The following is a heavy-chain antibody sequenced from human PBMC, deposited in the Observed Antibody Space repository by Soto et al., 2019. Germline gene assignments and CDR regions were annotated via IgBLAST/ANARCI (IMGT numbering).Heavy chain of an antibody. Sequence: VGSLRLSCAASGFTFSTYVMHWVRQAPGKGLEWVAAIWYDSSNIYYADSVKGRFTISRDNSKSTLYLQINSLRAEDTAVYYCASLIDSFDIWGQGTMVTV. J-gene: IGHJ3*02. CDR2: IWYDSSNI. CDR3: ASLIDSFDI. CDR1: GFTFSTYV. V-gene: IGHV3-33*01.